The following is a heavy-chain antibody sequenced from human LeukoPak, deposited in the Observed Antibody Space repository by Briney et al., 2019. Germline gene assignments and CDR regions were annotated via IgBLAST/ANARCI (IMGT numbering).Heavy chain of an antibody. J-gene: IGHJ6*03. CDR3: ARAAGTGYYYYMDV. D-gene: IGHD1-1*01. CDR2: INWNGGST. V-gene: IGHV3-20*04. Sequence: GGSLGLSCAASGFTFDDYGMGWGRQAPGKGLEWVSGINWNGGSTGYADSVKGRFTISRDNAKNSLYLQMNSLRAEDTALYYCARAAGTGYYYYMDVWGKGTTVTVSS. CDR1: GFTFDDYG.